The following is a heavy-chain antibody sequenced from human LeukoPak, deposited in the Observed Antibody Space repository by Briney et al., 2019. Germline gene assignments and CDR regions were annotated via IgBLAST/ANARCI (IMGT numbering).Heavy chain of an antibody. D-gene: IGHD6-13*01. V-gene: IGHV3-64D*06. Sequence: GGSLRLSCSASGFTFSNYAIHWVRQAPGKGLEYVSTISNNGGNTNCADSVKGRFTISRDNSKNTLYLQMSSLRAEDTAVYYCVKAAGSWYGYFDYWGQGTLVTVSS. J-gene: IGHJ4*02. CDR2: ISNNGGNT. CDR1: GFTFSNYA. CDR3: VKAAGSWYGYFDY.